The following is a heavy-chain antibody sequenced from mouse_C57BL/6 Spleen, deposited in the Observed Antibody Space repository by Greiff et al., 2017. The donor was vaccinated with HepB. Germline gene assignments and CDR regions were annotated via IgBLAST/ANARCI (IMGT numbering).Heavy chain of an antibody. Sequence: EVQLQQSGPELVKPGASVKISCKASGYTFTDYYMNWVKQSHGKSLEWIGDINPNNGGTSYNQKFKGKATLTVDKSSSTSYMELRSLTSEDSAVYYCARDSYYGSFDYWGQGTTLTVSS. J-gene: IGHJ2*01. CDR1: GYTFTDYY. CDR2: INPNNGGT. V-gene: IGHV1-26*01. D-gene: IGHD1-1*01. CDR3: ARDSYYGSFDY.